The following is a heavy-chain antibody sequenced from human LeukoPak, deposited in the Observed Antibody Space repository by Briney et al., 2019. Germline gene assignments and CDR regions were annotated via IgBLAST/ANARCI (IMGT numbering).Heavy chain of an antibody. J-gene: IGHJ4*02. CDR3: ARDWNGEYYFDC. CDR1: GFTFSSYS. D-gene: IGHD3-10*01. Sequence: GGSLRLSCAASGFTFSSYSMNWVRQAPGKGLEWVSSISSSSSYIYYADSVKGRFTISRDNAKNSLYLQMNSLRAEDTAVYYCARDWNGEYYFDCWGQGTLVTVSS. CDR2: ISSSSSYI. V-gene: IGHV3-21*01.